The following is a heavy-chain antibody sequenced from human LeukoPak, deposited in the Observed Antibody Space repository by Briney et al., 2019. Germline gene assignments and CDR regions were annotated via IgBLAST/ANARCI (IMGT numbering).Heavy chain of an antibody. Sequence: PSETLSLTCIVSGGAISSGSYYWGWIRQPPGKGLEWIGSMYYTGSTYNSPSLKSRVTISVDTSKGQFSLKLTSVTAADTAVYYCAAYYYGSGSSPGFFDPWGQGILVTVSS. CDR3: AAYYYGSGSSPGFFDP. CDR2: MYYTGST. CDR1: GGAISSGSYY. V-gene: IGHV4-39*01. J-gene: IGHJ5*02. D-gene: IGHD3-10*01.